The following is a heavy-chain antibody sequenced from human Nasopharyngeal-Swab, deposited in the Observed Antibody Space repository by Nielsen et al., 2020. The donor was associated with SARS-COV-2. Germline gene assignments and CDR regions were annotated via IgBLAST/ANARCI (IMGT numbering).Heavy chain of an antibody. CDR3: ARGEWRWRY. CDR2: IKEDGSEK. V-gene: IGHV3-7*03. D-gene: IGHD3-3*01. CDR1: GFTFSNYW. Sequence: GGSLRLCCAASGFTFSNYWMTWVRQAPGKGLEWVANIKEDGSEKSYVDSVKGRFTISRDNAKSSLSLQINSLRGEDTAVYYCARGEWRWRYWGRGTLVTVSS. J-gene: IGHJ4*02.